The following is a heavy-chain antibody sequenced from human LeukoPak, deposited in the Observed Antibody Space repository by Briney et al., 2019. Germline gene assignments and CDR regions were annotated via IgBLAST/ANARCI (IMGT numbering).Heavy chain of an antibody. CDR3: ARIITYYDFSCWFDP. CDR1: GGSISRSSYN. D-gene: IGHD3-3*01. CDR2: IYYSGRT. J-gene: IGHJ5*02. Sequence: SETLSLTCSASGGSISRSSYNWGWIRQPPGKGLEWIGSIYYSGRTYYNPSLKSRVAISVDTSKNQFSLKLSSVTAADTAVYYCARIITYYDFSCWFDPWGQGTLVTVSS. V-gene: IGHV4-39*01.